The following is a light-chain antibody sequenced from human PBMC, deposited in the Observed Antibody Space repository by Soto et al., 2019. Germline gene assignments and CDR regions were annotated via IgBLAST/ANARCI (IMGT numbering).Light chain of an antibody. V-gene: IGLV1-51*01. CDR3: GTWDDSLSAVV. CDR1: SSNIGNNF. CDR2: DNN. J-gene: IGLJ2*01. Sequence: QSVLTQPPSVSAAPGQKVTISCSGSSSNIGNNFVSWYRQLPGTAPKLLIYDNNKRPSGIPDRFSGSKSGTSATLGITGVQTGDEVDYYYGTWDDSLSAVVFGGGTKLTVL.